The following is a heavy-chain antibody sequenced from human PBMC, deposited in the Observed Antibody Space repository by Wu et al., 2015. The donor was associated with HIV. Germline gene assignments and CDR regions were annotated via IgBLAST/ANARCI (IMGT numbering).Heavy chain of an antibody. D-gene: IGHD2-15*01. CDR2: INHSGST. J-gene: IGHJ4*02. V-gene: IGHV4-34*01. Sequence: QVQLQQWGAGLLKPSETLSLTCAVYGGSFSGYYWSWIRQPPGKGLEWIGEINHSGSTNYNPSLKSRVTISVDTSKNQFSLKLSSVTAADTAVYYCARAIAYCSGGSCSTLFDYWGPGNAGHRSPQ. CDR3: ARAIAYCSGGSCSTLFDY. CDR1: GGSFSGYY.